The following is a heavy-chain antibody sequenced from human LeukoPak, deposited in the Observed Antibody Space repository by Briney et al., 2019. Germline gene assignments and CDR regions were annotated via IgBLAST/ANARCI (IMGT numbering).Heavy chain of an antibody. CDR2: INPNSGGT. CDR3: ARDKRSTAGNWFDP. J-gene: IGHJ5*02. CDR1: GYTFTDYY. D-gene: IGHD1-14*01. Sequence: ASVKVPCKASGYTFTDYYIRWVRQAPGQGLEWMGRINPNSGGTNYAQRFQGRVTVTRDTSISTAYMELSTLRSDDAAVYYCARDKRSTAGNWFDPWGQGTLVTVSS. V-gene: IGHV1-2*06.